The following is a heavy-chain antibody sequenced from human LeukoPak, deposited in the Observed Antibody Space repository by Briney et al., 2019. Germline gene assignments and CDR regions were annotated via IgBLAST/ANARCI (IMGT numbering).Heavy chain of an antibody. CDR3: AKRRAYSSFRFDC. CDR1: GDSITSSNW. J-gene: IGHJ4*02. Sequence: SETLSLTCDVSGDSITSSNWWSWVRQPPGKGLEWIGEIYHSGDTTFTNFNPSLKSRVTISVDKSRNQFSLKVISVTAADTAVYYCAKRRAYSSFRFDCWGQGTLVTVSS. V-gene: IGHV4/OR15-8*01. CDR2: IYHSGDTTFT. D-gene: IGHD6-6*01.